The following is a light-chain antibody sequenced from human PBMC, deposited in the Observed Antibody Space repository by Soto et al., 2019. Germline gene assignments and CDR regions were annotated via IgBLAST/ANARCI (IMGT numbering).Light chain of an antibody. J-gene: IGKJ1*01. Sequence: DIVMTKSPDSLAVSLGEGATINCKSSQSVLYSSNNKNYLAWYQQKPGQPPKLLIYWASTRESVVPDRFSSSGSRTDFTLTISILQAEDVAVYYCQQYYSTPQTFGQGTKVEIK. CDR1: QSVLYSSNNKNY. CDR3: QQYYSTPQT. V-gene: IGKV4-1*01. CDR2: WAS.